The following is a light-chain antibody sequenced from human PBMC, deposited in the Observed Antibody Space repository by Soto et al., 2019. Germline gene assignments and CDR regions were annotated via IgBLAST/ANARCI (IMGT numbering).Light chain of an antibody. Sequence: AIRMTQSPSSFSASTGDRVTITCRASQGISSYLAWYQQKPGKAPKLLIYAASTLQSGVPSRFSGSGSGTDFTLTISCLQSEDFATYYCQQYYSYPFPFGPGNKVDI. J-gene: IGKJ3*01. CDR1: QGISSY. V-gene: IGKV1-8*01. CDR3: QQYYSYPFP. CDR2: AAS.